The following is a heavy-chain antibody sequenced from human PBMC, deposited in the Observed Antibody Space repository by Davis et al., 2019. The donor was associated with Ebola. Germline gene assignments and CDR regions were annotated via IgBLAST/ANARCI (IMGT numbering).Heavy chain of an antibody. CDR3: ARGGIVVVPAAIIDYYYYYGMDV. Sequence: SETLSLTCAVYGGSFSGYYWSWIRQPPGKGLEWIGSIYYSGSTYYNPSLKSRVTISVDTSKNQFSLKLSSVTAADTAVYYCARGGIVVVPAAIIDYYYYYGMDVWGQGTTVTVSS. D-gene: IGHD2-2*01. CDR1: GGSFSGYY. V-gene: IGHV4-34*01. J-gene: IGHJ6*02. CDR2: IYYSGST.